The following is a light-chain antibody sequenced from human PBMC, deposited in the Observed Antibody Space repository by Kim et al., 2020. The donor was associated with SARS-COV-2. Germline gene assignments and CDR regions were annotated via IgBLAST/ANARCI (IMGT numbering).Light chain of an antibody. CDR1: EKINNDY. CDR2: GAS. Sequence: IVLTQSPDPLSLSPGERATLSCRASEKINNDYLAWYQQKPGQAPRLLIYGASSRATGIPDRFSGSGSGTDFTLTISRLEPADFAVYYCHQYIDSLRTFGQGTKVDIK. CDR3: HQYIDSLRT. V-gene: IGKV3-20*01. J-gene: IGKJ1*01.